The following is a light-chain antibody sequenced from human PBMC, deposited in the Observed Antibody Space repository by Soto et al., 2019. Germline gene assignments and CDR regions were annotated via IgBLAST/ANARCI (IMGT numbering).Light chain of an antibody. Sequence: EIVMTQSPATLSISPGERATLSCRASQRISSSLAWYQQKPGQAPRLLIYGASSRATGIPDRFSGSGSGTDFTLTIRRLEPEDFAVYYCQQYGSSYPWTFGQGTKVDIK. CDR1: QRISSS. CDR3: QQYGSSYPWT. CDR2: GAS. J-gene: IGKJ1*01. V-gene: IGKV3-20*01.